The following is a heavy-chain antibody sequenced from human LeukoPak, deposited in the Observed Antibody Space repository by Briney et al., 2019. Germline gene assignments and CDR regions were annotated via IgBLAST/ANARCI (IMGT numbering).Heavy chain of an antibody. CDR2: ISSSGSTI. D-gene: IGHD4-23*01. CDR1: GFTFSGYY. V-gene: IGHV3-11*01. Sequence: PGGSLRLSCAASGFTFSGYYMSWIRQAPGKGLEWVSYISSSGSTIYYADSVKGRFTISRDNAKNSLYLQMNSLRAEDTAVYYCAPERETTVVTLGYFQHWGQGTLVTVSS. J-gene: IGHJ1*01. CDR3: APERETTVVTLGYFQH.